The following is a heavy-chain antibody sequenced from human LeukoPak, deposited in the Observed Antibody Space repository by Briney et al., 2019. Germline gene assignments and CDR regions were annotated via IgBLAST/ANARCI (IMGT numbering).Heavy chain of an antibody. V-gene: IGHV4-34*01. CDR2: INHSGST. CDR3: ARAPHIFCSSTSCHDYMDV. J-gene: IGHJ6*03. Sequence: SETLSLTCAVYGGSFSGYYRSWIRQPPGKGLEWIGEINHSGSTSYNPSLKSRVTISVDTSKNQFSLKLSSVTAADTAVYYCARAPHIFCSSTSCHDYMDVWGKGTTVTVSS. D-gene: IGHD2-2*01. CDR1: GGSFSGYY.